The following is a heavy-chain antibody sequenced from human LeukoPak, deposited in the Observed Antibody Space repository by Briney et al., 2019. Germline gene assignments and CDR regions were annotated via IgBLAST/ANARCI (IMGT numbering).Heavy chain of an antibody. V-gene: IGHV3-11*04. J-gene: IGHJ4*02. D-gene: IGHD5-24*01. CDR3: AKGGSGWLQLKSFDY. Sequence: NPGGSLRLSCAASGFTFSDYYMSWIRQAPGKGLEWVSYISSSGSTIYYADSVKGRFTISRDNSKNTLYLQMNSLRAGDTAVYYCAKGGSGWLQLKSFDYWGQGTLVTVSS. CDR1: GFTFSDYY. CDR2: ISSSGSTI.